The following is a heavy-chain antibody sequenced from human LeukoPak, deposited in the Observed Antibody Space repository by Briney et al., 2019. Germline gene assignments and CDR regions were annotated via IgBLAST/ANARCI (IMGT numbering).Heavy chain of an antibody. CDR2: IYYSGST. D-gene: IGHD2-15*01. CDR1: GGSISSYY. Sequence: SETLSLTCTVSGGSISSYYWSWIRQPPGKGLEWIGYIYYSGSTNYNPSLKSRVSISVDTSKFQISLKLSSVTAADTAVYYCAGLPLCSGGSCPSWFDPWGQGTLVTVSS. CDR3: AGLPLCSGGSCPSWFDP. J-gene: IGHJ5*02. V-gene: IGHV4-59*01.